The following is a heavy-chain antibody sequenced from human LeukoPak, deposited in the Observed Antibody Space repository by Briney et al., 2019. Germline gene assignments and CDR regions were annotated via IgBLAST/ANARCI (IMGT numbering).Heavy chain of an antibody. D-gene: IGHD5-18*01. V-gene: IGHV3-23*01. CDR3: AKEQSRSGYSYGTIDY. Sequence: GGSLRLSCAASGFTFNNYAMTWVRQAPGKGLEWVSGVSGSGGSTYYADSVKGRFTISRDNSKNTLYLQMNTLRAEDTAVYYCAKEQSRSGYSYGTIDYWGQGTLVTVSS. J-gene: IGHJ4*02. CDR1: GFTFNNYA. CDR2: VSGSGGST.